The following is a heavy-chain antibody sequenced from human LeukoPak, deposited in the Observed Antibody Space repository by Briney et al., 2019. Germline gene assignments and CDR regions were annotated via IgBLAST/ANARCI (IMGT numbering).Heavy chain of an antibody. CDR3: AREEGWTGHAYYYYMDV. Sequence: PGGSLRLSCAASGFTFDDYAMHWVRQAPGKGLEWVSGISWNSGSIGYADSVKGRFTISRDNAKNSLYLQMNSLRAEDTALYYCAREEGWTGHAYYYYMDVWGKGTTVTISS. V-gene: IGHV3-9*01. J-gene: IGHJ6*03. CDR1: GFTFDDYA. D-gene: IGHD6-19*01. CDR2: ISWNSGSI.